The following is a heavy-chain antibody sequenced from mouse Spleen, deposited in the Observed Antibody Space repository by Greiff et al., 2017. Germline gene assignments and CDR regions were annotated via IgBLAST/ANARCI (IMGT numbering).Heavy chain of an antibody. CDR2: IYPRDGST. CDR1: GYTFTSYD. CDR3: ARDEARFDY. Sequence: QVHVKQSGPELVKPGASVKLSCKASGYTFTSYDINWVKQRPGQGLEWIGWIYPRDGSTKYNEKFKGKATLTVDTSSSTAYMELHSLTSEDSAVYFWARDEARFDYWGQGTTLTVSS. V-gene: IGHV1-85*01. J-gene: IGHJ2*01.